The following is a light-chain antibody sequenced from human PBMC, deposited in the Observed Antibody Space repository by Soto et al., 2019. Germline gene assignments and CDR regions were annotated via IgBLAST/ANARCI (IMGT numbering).Light chain of an antibody. CDR3: SSYTSSTTYV. V-gene: IGLV2-14*01. CDR2: DVS. J-gene: IGLJ1*01. Sequence: QSALTQPASVSGSPGQSITISCTGTSSDVGGYKYVSWYQHHPGKGPKLMLYDVSNRPSGVSNRFSGSKSGNTASLTISGLQAEDEAEYYCSSYTSSTTYVFGTGTKVTVL. CDR1: SSDVGGYKY.